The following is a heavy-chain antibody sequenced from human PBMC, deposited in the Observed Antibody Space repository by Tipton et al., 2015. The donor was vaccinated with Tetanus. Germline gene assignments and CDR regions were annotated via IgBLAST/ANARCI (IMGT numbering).Heavy chain of an antibody. J-gene: IGHJ4*02. CDR3: ARMGFTYGQVVY. Sequence: GLVKPSETLSLTCAVSGGSLSGHFWSWVRQTPGKGLEWIGEITPRGSTSYNPSLKSRVSISADMSKNQFSLKLTSVTAADTATYYCARMGFTYGQVVYWGQGTLVTVAS. D-gene: IGHD5-18*01. CDR2: ITPRGST. CDR1: GGSLSGHF. V-gene: IGHV4-34*01.